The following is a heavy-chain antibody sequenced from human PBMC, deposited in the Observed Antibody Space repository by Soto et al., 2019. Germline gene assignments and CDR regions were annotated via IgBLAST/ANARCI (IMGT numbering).Heavy chain of an antibody. D-gene: IGHD3-9*01. CDR3: AKALPYYDILTGYPSYYFDY. Sequence: GGSLKLSCSASGFSFRSYATSWVRHAPPTGPERVSAIRGSGGSTYYADSVKGRFTISRDNSKNTLYLQMNSLRAEDTAVYYCAKALPYYDILTGYPSYYFDYWGQGTLVTVSS. CDR1: GFSFRSYA. V-gene: IGHV3-23*01. CDR2: IRGSGGST. J-gene: IGHJ4*02.